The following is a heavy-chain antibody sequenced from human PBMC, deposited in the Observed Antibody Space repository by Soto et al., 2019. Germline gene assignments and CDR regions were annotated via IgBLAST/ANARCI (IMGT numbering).Heavy chain of an antibody. CDR2: IYYSGST. CDR1: GGSISSGGYY. Sequence: SETLSLTCTVSGGSISSGGYYWSWIRQHPGKGLEWIGYIYYSGSTYYNPSLKGRVTISVDTSKNQFSLKLSSVTAADTAVYYCARETSGSYYYGMDVWGQGTTVTVSS. V-gene: IGHV4-31*03. CDR3: ARETSGSYYYGMDV. J-gene: IGHJ6*02. D-gene: IGHD3-10*01.